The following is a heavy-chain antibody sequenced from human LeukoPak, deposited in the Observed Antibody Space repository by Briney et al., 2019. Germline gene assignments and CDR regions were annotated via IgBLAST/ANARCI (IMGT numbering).Heavy chain of an antibody. CDR1: GYSFTDHW. J-gene: IGHJ4*02. D-gene: IGHD2-2*01. CDR2: ISTNNENT. Sequence: GESLKISCKGSGYSFTDHWIGWVRQAPGQGLEWMGWISTNNENTHYAQKFQGRVTMTTDTSTSTAYMELRSLKSDDTALYYCAREIPYPDCSSSGCYGPWDYWGQGALVTVSS. V-gene: IGHV1-18*04. CDR3: AREIPYPDCSSSGCYGPWDY.